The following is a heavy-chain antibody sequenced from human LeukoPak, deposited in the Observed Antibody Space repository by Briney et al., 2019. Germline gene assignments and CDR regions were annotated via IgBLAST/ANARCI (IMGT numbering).Heavy chain of an antibody. CDR3: ARGKIQPTHMDV. Sequence: ASVKVSCKASGYTFNTYGITWVRQAPGQGLEWMGWINPNSGGTNYAQKFQGRVTMTRDTSISTAYMELSRLRSDDTAVYYCARGKIQPTHMDVWGKGTTVTISS. D-gene: IGHD5-18*01. V-gene: IGHV1-2*02. J-gene: IGHJ6*03. CDR2: INPNSGGT. CDR1: GYTFNTYG.